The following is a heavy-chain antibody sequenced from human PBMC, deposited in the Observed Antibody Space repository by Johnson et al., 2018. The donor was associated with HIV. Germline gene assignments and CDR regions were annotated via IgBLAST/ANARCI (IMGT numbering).Heavy chain of an antibody. CDR3: AALGQYAFDI. CDR1: GFTFSSYA. CDR2: IFYDGSNK. Sequence: QVQLVESGGGVVQPGRSLRLSCAASGFTFSSYAMHWVRQAPGKGLEWVAVIFYDGSNKYYADSVKGRFTISRDNSKNTLYLQMNSLRAEDTAVYYCAALGQYAFDIWGQGTMVTVSS. J-gene: IGHJ3*02. V-gene: IGHV3-30*04.